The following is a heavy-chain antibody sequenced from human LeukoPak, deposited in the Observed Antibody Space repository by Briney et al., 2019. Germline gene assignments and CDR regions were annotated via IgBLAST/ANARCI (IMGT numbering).Heavy chain of an antibody. D-gene: IGHD2-2*02. Sequence: GASVKVSCKASGYTFTCYYMHWVRQAPGQGLEWMGWINPNSGGTNYAQKFQGRVTMTRDTSISTAYMELSGLRSDDTAVYYCARVVIVVVPAAIPAFDYWGQGTLVTVSS. CDR2: INPNSGGT. CDR3: ARVVIVVVPAAIPAFDY. V-gene: IGHV1-2*02. CDR1: GYTFTCYY. J-gene: IGHJ4*02.